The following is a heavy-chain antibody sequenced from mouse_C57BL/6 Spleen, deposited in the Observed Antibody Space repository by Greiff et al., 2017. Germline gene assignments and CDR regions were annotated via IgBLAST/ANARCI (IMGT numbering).Heavy chain of an antibody. CDR3: AGYGYEFDY. Sequence: VQLQQPGAELVRPGTSVKLSCKASGYTFTSYWMHWVKQRPGQGLEWIGVIDPSDSYTNYNQKFKGKATLTVDTSSSTAYMQLSSLTSEDSAVYYCAGYGYEFDYWGQGTTLTVSS. CDR1: GYTFTSYW. V-gene: IGHV1-59*01. J-gene: IGHJ2*01. D-gene: IGHD2-2*01. CDR2: IDPSDSYT.